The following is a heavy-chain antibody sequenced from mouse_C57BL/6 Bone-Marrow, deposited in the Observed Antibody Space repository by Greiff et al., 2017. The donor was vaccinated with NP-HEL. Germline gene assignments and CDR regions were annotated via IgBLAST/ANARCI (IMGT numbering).Heavy chain of an antibody. J-gene: IGHJ2*01. D-gene: IGHD2-2*01. Sequence: VQLVESGAELMKPGASVKLSCKATGYTFTGYWIEWVKQRPGHGLEWIGEILPGSGSTNYNEKFKGKATFTADTSSNTAYMQLSSLTTEDAAIYYCARGGVMVTTRGDFDYWGQGTTLTVSS. CDR3: ARGGVMVTTRGDFDY. CDR2: ILPGSGST. CDR1: GYTFTGYW. V-gene: IGHV1-9*01.